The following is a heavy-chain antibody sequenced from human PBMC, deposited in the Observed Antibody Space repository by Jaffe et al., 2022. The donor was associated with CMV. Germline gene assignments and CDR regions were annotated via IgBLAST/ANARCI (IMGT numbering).Heavy chain of an antibody. Sequence: QVQLVESGGGVVQPGRSLRLSCAASGFTFSSYGMHWVRQAPGKGLEWVAVIWYDGSNKYYADSVKGRFTISRDNSKNTLYLQMNSLRAEDTAVYYCARDQWLVPYYYYYMDVWGKGTTVTVSS. CDR1: GFTFSSYG. CDR3: ARDQWLVPYYYYYMDV. J-gene: IGHJ6*03. V-gene: IGHV3-33*08. D-gene: IGHD6-19*01. CDR2: IWYDGSNK.